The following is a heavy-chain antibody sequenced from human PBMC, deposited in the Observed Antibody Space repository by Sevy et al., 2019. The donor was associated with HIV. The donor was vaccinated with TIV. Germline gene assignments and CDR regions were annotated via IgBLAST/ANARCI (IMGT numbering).Heavy chain of an antibody. CDR1: GFTFSSYS. J-gene: IGHJ6*02. V-gene: IGHV3-21*01. D-gene: IGHD5-18*01. CDR2: ISSSSSYI. CDR3: ARVDTFYYGMDV. Sequence: GALRLSYAASGFTFSSYSMNWVRQAPGKGLEWVSSISSSSSYIYYADSVKGRFTISRDNAKNSLYLQMNSLRAEDTAVYYCARVDTFYYGMDVWGQGTTVTVSS.